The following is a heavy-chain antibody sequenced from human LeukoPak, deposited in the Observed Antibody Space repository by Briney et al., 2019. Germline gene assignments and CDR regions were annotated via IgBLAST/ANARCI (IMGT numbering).Heavy chain of an antibody. Sequence: GGSLRLSCAAPGFTFSSYWMHWVRQVPGKGLVWVSHIDSDGSGTTYADSVKGRFTISRDNARNTLYLQMDSLRDEDTAVYYCARWDAYCNGGNCYFGGFAFDIWGQGTVVTVSS. CDR1: GFTFSSYW. V-gene: IGHV3-74*01. CDR3: ARWDAYCNGGNCYFGGFAFDI. J-gene: IGHJ3*02. D-gene: IGHD2-15*01. CDR2: IDSDGSGT.